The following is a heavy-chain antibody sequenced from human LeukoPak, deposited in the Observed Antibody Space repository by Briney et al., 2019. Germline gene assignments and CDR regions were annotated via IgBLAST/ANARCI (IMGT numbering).Heavy chain of an antibody. D-gene: IGHD6-13*01. J-gene: IGHJ2*01. CDR2: IRYDGSNK. V-gene: IGHV3-30*02. CDR3: ARGDSSNWYWYFNL. Sequence: GGSLRLSCAASGFTFSSYGMHWVRQAPGKGLEWVAFIRYDGSNKYYADSVKGRFTISRDNSKNTLYLQMNSLRAEDTAVYYCARGDSSNWYWYFNLWGRGTLVTVSS. CDR1: GFTFSSYG.